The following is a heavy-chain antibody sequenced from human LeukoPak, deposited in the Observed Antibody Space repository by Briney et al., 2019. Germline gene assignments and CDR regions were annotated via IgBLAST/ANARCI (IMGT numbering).Heavy chain of an antibody. CDR3: AALDTAMVP. Sequence: GGSLTLSCAACGFTFRSYSMNWVRQAPGKGVEWVSSISSSSSYIFYADSVKGRFPISRDIDKNSLYLQMNSLRAEDTDVYYCAALDTAMVPWGQGTLVTVSS. J-gene: IGHJ5*02. V-gene: IGHV3-21*01. D-gene: IGHD5-18*01. CDR1: GFTFRSYS. CDR2: ISSSSSYI.